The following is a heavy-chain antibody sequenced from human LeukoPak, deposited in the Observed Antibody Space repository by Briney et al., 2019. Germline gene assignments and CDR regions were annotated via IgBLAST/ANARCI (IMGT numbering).Heavy chain of an antibody. CDR3: VRDLGRESIFDY. Sequence: PGGSLRLSCAASGFSFSDYSLNWVRQAPGKGLEWVSSISKGSGYIYYTDSVKGRFTISRDNAKNSLFLQMNSLRAEDTAVYCCVRDLGRESIFDYWGQGTLATVSS. J-gene: IGHJ4*02. D-gene: IGHD7-27*01. V-gene: IGHV3-21*01. CDR1: GFSFSDYS. CDR2: ISKGSGYI.